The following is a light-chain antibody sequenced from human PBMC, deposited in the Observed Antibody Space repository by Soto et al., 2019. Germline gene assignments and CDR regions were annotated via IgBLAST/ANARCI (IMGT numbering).Light chain of an antibody. Sequence: QSVLTQPASVSGSPGQSITISCTGTSSDIGAYNYVSWYRQHPGKAPQLLIYEGSKRPSGASNRFSGSKSGNTASLTISGLQAEDEADYYCCSYAGRDYVFGTGTKVTVL. CDR1: SSDIGAYNY. CDR2: EGS. CDR3: CSYAGRDYV. J-gene: IGLJ1*01. V-gene: IGLV2-23*01.